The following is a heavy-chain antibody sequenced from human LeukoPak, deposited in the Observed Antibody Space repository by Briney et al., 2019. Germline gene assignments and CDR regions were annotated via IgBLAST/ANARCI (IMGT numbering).Heavy chain of an antibody. CDR1: GCTCRSYS. CDR3: AKAGYCSGGSCYRGFDY. CDR2: ISGSGAGT. Sequence: GRALRLACAASGCTCRSYSMGCVRQAPGKGLEWVSAISGSGAGTHYADSVQGRFTISRENSKNTLYLQMNSLRAEDTAVYYCAKAGYCSGGSCYRGFDYWGQGTLVTVSS. D-gene: IGHD2-15*01. V-gene: IGHV3-23*01. J-gene: IGHJ4*02.